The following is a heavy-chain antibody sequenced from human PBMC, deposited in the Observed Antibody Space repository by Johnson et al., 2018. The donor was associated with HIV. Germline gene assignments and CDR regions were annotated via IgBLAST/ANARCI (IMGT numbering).Heavy chain of an antibody. J-gene: IGHJ3*02. CDR1: GFTVSSNY. Sequence: VQLVESGGGVVQPGRSLRLSCAASGFTVSSNYMSWVRQAPGKGLESVSVVYSGGTTHYADSVKGRSTISRDNSKNTLYLQMNSLRAEDTAVYYCARDGIGYSYDLLVRAFDIWGQGTMVIVSS. CDR3: ARDGIGYSYDLLVRAFDI. V-gene: IGHV3-66*02. CDR2: VYSGGTT. D-gene: IGHD5-18*01.